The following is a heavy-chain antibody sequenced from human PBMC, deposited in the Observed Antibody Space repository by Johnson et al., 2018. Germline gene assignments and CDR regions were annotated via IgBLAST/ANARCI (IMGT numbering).Heavy chain of an antibody. Sequence: QVQLVQSGAEVKKPGSSVKVSCKASGGTFSSYAISWVRQAPGQGLEWMGGIIPIFGTANYAQKFQGRVTITPDESTSTAYMGLSSLRSEDPAVYYCASDPGIAARRGGPYYYCGMDVWGQGTLVTVSS. CDR3: ASDPGIAARRGGPYYYCGMDV. CDR2: IIPIFGTA. V-gene: IGHV1-69*01. CDR1: GGTFSSYA. D-gene: IGHD6-6*01. J-gene: IGHJ6*02.